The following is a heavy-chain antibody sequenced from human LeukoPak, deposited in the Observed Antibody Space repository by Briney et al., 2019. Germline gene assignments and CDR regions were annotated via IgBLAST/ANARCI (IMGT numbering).Heavy chain of an antibody. J-gene: IGHJ5*02. CDR3: VKARSSGWFPNWFDP. D-gene: IGHD6-19*01. CDR1: GFTFSTYA. V-gene: IGHV3-23*01. Sequence: GGSLRLSCVVSGFTFSTYAMNWVRQTPRKGLEWVSVISGDGTTTNYADSMKGRFIISRDNSKNTLYLQMNSLRVEDTAIYYCVKARSSGWFPNWFDPWGQGTLVTVSS. CDR2: ISGDGTTT.